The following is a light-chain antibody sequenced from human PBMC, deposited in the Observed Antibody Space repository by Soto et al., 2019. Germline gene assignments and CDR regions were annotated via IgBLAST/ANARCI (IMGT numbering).Light chain of an antibody. CDR3: QQYNSYPWT. V-gene: IGKV1-5*01. J-gene: IGKJ1*01. Sequence: DIQMTQSPATLSASAGDRVTITCRASQSISSRLAWYQQKPAKAPKLLIYDASSLESGVPSRFSGSGSGTEFTLTISSLQPDDFAAYYCQQYNSYPWTFGQGTEVEIK. CDR1: QSISSR. CDR2: DAS.